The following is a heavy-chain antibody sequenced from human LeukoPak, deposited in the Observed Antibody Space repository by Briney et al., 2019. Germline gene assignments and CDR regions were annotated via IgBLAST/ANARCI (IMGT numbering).Heavy chain of an antibody. CDR1: GGSLSSYF. D-gene: IGHD7-27*01. CDR2: IYYSGST. J-gene: IGHJ4*02. Sequence: SENLSLTRTVSGGSLSSYFWKWIRQPPRTGLEWIGYIYYSGSTNYNPSLNSRVTISVDTSKNQFSLKLSSVNAADTAVYYCARHREDWGFDSWGQGTLVTVSS. CDR3: ARHREDWGFDS. V-gene: IGHV4-59*08.